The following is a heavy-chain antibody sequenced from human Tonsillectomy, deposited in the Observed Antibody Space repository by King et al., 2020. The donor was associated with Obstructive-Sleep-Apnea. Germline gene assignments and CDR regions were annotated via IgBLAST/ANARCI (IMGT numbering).Heavy chain of an antibody. D-gene: IGHD4-23*01. V-gene: IGHV4-59*01. CDR1: GGSISSYY. J-gene: IGHJ4*02. CDR3: ARGHTVVTSSWVPIDY. Sequence: QLQESGPGLVKPSETLSLTCTVSGGSISSYYWSWIRQSPGKGLEWIGYIYYSGTTNYTPSLKSRVTISVETSKHQFSLKLSSVTAADTAVYYCARGHTVVTSSWVPIDYWGQGTLVTVSS. CDR2: IYYSGTT.